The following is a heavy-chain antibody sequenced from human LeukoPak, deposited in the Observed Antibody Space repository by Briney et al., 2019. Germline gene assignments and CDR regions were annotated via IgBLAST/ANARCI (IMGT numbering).Heavy chain of an antibody. V-gene: IGHV4-39*01. D-gene: IGHD6-19*01. CDR1: GGSIRSSTYY. Sequence: SETLSLTCTVSGGSIRSSTYYWGWIRQPPGKGLEWIGSMYYTGSTYYSPSLKSRVTISVDTSKNQFSLKLSSVTAADTAVYYCARQCDSSGWSTYGYWGQGTLVTVSS. J-gene: IGHJ4*02. CDR2: MYYTGST. CDR3: ARQCDSSGWSTYGY.